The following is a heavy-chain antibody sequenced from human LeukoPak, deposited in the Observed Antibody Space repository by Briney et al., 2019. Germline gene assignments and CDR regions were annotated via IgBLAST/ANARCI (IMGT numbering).Heavy chain of an antibody. CDR1: GFTFSSYG. CDR2: ISYDGSNK. Sequence: GGSLRLSCAASGFTFSSYGMHWVRQAPGKGLEWVAVISYDGSNKYYADSVKGRFTISRDNSKNTLYLQMNSLRAEDTAVYYCAKDYGSGSRRLYYFDYWGQGTLVTVSS. CDR3: AKDYGSGSRRLYYFDY. V-gene: IGHV3-30*18. D-gene: IGHD3-10*01. J-gene: IGHJ4*02.